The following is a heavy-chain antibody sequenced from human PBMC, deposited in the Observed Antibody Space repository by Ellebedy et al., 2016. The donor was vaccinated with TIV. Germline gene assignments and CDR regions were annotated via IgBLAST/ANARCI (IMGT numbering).Heavy chain of an antibody. CDR1: GFIVSSYF. CDR2: ISGSGGST. J-gene: IGHJ4*02. V-gene: IGHV3-23*01. CDR3: AKDYSSYDDGFDY. D-gene: IGHD6-19*01. Sequence: GGSLRLSCSASGFIVSSYFMSWVRQAPGKGLEWVSVISGSGGSTYYADSVKGRFTISRDNSKNTLYLQMNSLRAEDTAVYYCAKDYSSYDDGFDYWGQGTLVTVSS.